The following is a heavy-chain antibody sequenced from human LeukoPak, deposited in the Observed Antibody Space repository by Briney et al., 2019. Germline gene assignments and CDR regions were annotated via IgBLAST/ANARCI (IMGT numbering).Heavy chain of an antibody. CDR3: TIHYDSGGYRFDY. CDR1: DFTFSGST. J-gene: IGHJ4*02. V-gene: IGHV3-73*01. Sequence: PGGSLRPSCAASDFTFSGSTMHWVRQASGKGLEWVGRIRNKRNNYATAYGESVKGRFTISRDDSKNTAYLQMNSLKTEDTAVYYCTIHYDSGGYRFDYWGQGTLVTVSS. CDR2: IRNKRNNYAT. D-gene: IGHD3-22*01.